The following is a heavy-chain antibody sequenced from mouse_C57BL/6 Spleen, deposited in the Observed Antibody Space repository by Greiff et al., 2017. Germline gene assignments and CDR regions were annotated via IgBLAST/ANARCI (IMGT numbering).Heavy chain of an antibody. CDR1: GFTFSSYT. J-gene: IGHJ4*01. D-gene: IGHD1-1*01. CDR3: ARRGTTVVAPYYAMDY. V-gene: IGHV5-9*01. Sequence: EVKLMASGGGLVKPGGSLKLSCAASGFTFSSYTMSWVRQTPEKRLEWVATISGGGGNTYYPDSVKGRFTISRDNAKNTLYLQMSSLRSEDTALYYCARRGTTVVAPYYAMDYWGQGTSVTVSS. CDR2: ISGGGGNT.